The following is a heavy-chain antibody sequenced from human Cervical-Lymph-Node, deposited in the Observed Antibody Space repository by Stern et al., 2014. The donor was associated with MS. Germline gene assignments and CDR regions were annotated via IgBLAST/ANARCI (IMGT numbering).Heavy chain of an antibody. V-gene: IGHV3-30*03. CDR2: ISYDGNHK. D-gene: IGHD2-8*01. J-gene: IGHJ4*02. Sequence: AQLAESGGAVVQSGRSLRLFCAASVFTISSYVTHWVRKAPGKELEWMTVISYDGNHKYYAASVRGRFTISRDNSKNTLHLQMNSVTPDDTAIYYCARDYEDTSMLFDHWGQGTLVTVSS. CDR3: ARDYEDTSMLFDH. CDR1: VFTISSYV.